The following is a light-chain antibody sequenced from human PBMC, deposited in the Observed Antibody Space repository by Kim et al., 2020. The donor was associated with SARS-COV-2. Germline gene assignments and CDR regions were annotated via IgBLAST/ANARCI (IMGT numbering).Light chain of an antibody. CDR2: GAS. CDR3: QHYGGALWT. Sequence: EIVLTQSPGTLSLSPGEGATLSCRASQSISSTYLAWYQQKPGQAPRLLIHGASSRATGIPDRFSVSGSGTDFTLSISRLEPEDFAVYFCQHYGGALWTFGQGTKVDIK. J-gene: IGKJ1*01. CDR1: QSISSTY. V-gene: IGKV3-20*01.